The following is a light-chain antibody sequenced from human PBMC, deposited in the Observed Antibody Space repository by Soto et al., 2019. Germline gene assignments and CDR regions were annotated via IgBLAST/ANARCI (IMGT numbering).Light chain of an antibody. Sequence: QSALTQPRSVSGPPGQSVSISCSGTSSDVGTYNYVSWYQQHPGKAPKLKIYDVSKRPSGVPDRFSGSKSGNTASLTISGLQAEDEADYYCCSYAGGYTHAVFGGGTKRTVL. J-gene: IGLJ2*01. CDR1: SSDVGTYNY. V-gene: IGLV2-11*01. CDR2: DVS. CDR3: CSYAGGYTHAV.